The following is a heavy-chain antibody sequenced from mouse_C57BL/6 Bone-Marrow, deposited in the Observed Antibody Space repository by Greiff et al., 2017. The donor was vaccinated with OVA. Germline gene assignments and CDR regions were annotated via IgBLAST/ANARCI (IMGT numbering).Heavy chain of an antibody. CDR1: GYTFTDYY. CDR3: ARDYYGSSPYWYVDV. D-gene: IGHD1-1*01. CDR2: INPYNGGT. Sequence: VQLQQSGPVLVKPGASVKMSCKASGYTFTDYYMNWVKQSHGKSLEWIGVINPYNGGTSYNQKFKGKATLTVDKSSSTAYMELNSLTSEDSAVYYCARDYYGSSPYWYVDVWGTGTTVTVSS. V-gene: IGHV1-19*01. J-gene: IGHJ1*03.